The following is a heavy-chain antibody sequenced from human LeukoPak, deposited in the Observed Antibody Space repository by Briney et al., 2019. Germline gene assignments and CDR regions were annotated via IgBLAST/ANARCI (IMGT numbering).Heavy chain of an antibody. D-gene: IGHD3-10*01. CDR3: AAMVRGVITNYFDY. CDR2: IKQDGSEK. V-gene: IGHV3-7*02. J-gene: IGHJ4*02. CDR1: GFTFSSYW. Sequence: GGSLRLSCAASGFTFSSYWMSWVRQAPGKGLEWVANIKQDGSEKYYVGSVKGRFTISRDNAKNSLYLQMNSLRAEDTAVYYCAAMVRGVITNYFDYWGQGTLVTVSS.